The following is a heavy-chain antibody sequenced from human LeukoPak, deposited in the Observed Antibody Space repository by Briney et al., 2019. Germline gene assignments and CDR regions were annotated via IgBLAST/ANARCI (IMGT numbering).Heavy chain of an antibody. CDR2: ISSSSSYI. V-gene: IGHV3-21*01. D-gene: IGHD5-18*01. CDR3: ARDVGGTAMFPFDY. J-gene: IGHJ4*02. Sequence: GGSLRLSCAASGFTFSSYSMNWLRQAPGKGLEWVSSISSSSSYIYYADSVKGRFTISRDNAKNSLYLQMNSLRAEDTAVYYCARDVGGTAMFPFDYWGQGTLVTVSS. CDR1: GFTFSSYS.